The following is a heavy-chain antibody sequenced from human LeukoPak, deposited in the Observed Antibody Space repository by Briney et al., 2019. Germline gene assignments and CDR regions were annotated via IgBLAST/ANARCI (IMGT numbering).Heavy chain of an antibody. J-gene: IGHJ2*01. CDR1: GFTFSSYA. D-gene: IGHD3-10*02. Sequence: PGGSLRLSCAASGFTFSSYAMSWVRQAPGKGLEWVSAISGSGGSTYYADSVKGRFTISRDNSKNTLYLQMNSLRAEDTAVYYCAKDQMFFRHPRGPWYFDLWGRGTLVTVSS. CDR2: ISGSGGST. CDR3: AKDQMFFRHPRGPWYFDL. V-gene: IGHV3-23*01.